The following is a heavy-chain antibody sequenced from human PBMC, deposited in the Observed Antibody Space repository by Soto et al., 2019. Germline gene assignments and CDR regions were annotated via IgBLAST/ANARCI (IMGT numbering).Heavy chain of an antibody. J-gene: IGHJ5*02. CDR3: ATSNWFDP. Sequence: QLQLQESGPRLVKPSETLSLTCTVSGGSISSRGYYWGWIRQPPGKGLEWIGTIYYSGSTYYNPSLKSRVTTSVDTSKNQFSLKLSSVTAADTAVYYCATSNWFDPWGQGTLVTVSS. CDR1: GGSISSRGYY. CDR2: IYYSGST. V-gene: IGHV4-39*01.